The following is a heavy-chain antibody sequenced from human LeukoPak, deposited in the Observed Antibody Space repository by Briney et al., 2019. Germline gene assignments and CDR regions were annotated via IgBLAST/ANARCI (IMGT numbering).Heavy chain of an antibody. D-gene: IGHD3-10*01. CDR1: GDSFNNFA. Sequence: SVKVSCKASGDSFNNFAFSWVRQAPGQGLEGMGGVIAISGKTNYAQRFQGRVTITTDESTNTAYMHLSSLRSEDSALYYCVRGKRNGYFGATTYYNDFYYMDVWGKGTTVTVSS. V-gene: IGHV1-69*05. CDR3: VRGKRNGYFGATTYYNDFYYMDV. J-gene: IGHJ6*03. CDR2: VIAISGKT.